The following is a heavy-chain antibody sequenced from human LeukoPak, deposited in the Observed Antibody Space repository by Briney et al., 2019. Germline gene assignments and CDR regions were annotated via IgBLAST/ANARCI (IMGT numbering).Heavy chain of an antibody. CDR2: ISYSGTT. V-gene: IGHV4-59*01. Sequence: PSETLSLTCTVSGGSISSFYWSWIRQPPGKGLEYIGYISYSGTTGYNPSLKSRVTISVDTSKNQFSLKLTSVTAADTAVYYCARDKGLPQAFDPWGQGTMVTVSS. D-gene: IGHD5/OR15-5a*01. CDR3: ARDKGLPQAFDP. CDR1: GGSISSFY. J-gene: IGHJ3*01.